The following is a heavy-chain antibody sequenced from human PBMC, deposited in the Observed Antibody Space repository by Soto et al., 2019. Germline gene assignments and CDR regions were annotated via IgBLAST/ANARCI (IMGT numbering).Heavy chain of an antibody. J-gene: IGHJ3*02. CDR1: GFTFSSYW. Sequence: GGSLRLSCAASGFTFSSYWMSWVRQAPGKGLEWVANIKQDGSEKYYVDSVKGRFTISRDNAKNSLYLQMNSLRAEDTAVYYCAARRGRCSSTSCYRFAFDIWGQGTMVTVSS. D-gene: IGHD2-2*01. CDR3: AARRGRCSSTSCYRFAFDI. V-gene: IGHV3-7*01. CDR2: IKQDGSEK.